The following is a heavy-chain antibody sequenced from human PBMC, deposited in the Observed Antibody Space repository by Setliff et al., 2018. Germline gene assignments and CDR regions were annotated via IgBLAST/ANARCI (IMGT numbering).Heavy chain of an antibody. CDR3: ARAYYYGSGNSHKYYMDV. D-gene: IGHD3-10*01. Sequence: SETLSLTCTASGGSISSSYWSWIRQPPGKGLEWIGYFYHSGSMNYNPSLKGRVTMSVDTSNNQLSLKLTSVSAADTAVYYCARAYYYGSGNSHKYYMDVWGKGTAVTVSS. CDR1: GGSISSSY. J-gene: IGHJ6*03. CDR2: FYHSGSM. V-gene: IGHV4-4*09.